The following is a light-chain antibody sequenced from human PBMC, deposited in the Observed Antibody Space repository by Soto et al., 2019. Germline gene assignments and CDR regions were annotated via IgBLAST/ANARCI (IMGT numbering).Light chain of an antibody. CDR1: SSNIGSNN. CDR2: PNS. V-gene: IGLV1-47*01. CDR3: AAWDDSPSGRSWV. J-gene: IGLJ3*02. Sequence: QPVLTQSPSVSGTPGQRVSISCSGSSSNIGSNNVYWYQQFPGSAPKFLIYPNSPRPSAVPDRFSASKSGTSASLVISGLRSEDEATYYCAAWDDSPSGRSWVFGGGTKLTVL.